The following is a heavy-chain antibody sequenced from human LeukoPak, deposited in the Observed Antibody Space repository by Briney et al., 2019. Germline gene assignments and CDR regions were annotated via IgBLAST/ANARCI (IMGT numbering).Heavy chain of an antibody. J-gene: IGHJ4*02. CDR2: IKQDGSEK. CDR3: ARVGGRYSPLGY. Sequence: GGSLRLSCAASGFTFSSYWMSWVRQAPGKGLEWVANIKQDGSEKYYVDSVKGRFTISRDSAKNSLYLQMISLRAEDTAVYYCARVGGRYSPLGYWGQGTLVTVSS. CDR1: GFTFSSYW. D-gene: IGHD3-16*02. V-gene: IGHV3-7*01.